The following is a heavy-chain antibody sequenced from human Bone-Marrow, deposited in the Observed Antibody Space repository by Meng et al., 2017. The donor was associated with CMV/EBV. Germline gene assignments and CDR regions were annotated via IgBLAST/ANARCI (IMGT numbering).Heavy chain of an antibody. V-gene: IGHV3-21*01. CDR1: RFSFSTYS. CDR3: ARVWGGYSSSLGYYYYYGMDV. D-gene: IGHD6-6*01. J-gene: IGHJ6*02. Sequence: GGSLRLSCAASRFSFSTYSMNWVRQAPGKGLEWVSSISSSSSYIYYADSVTGRLTTSRVNTKNSQYQQMNSPRAEDTAVYYCARVWGGYSSSLGYYYYYGMDVCGQGTTVTVSS. CDR2: ISSSSSYI.